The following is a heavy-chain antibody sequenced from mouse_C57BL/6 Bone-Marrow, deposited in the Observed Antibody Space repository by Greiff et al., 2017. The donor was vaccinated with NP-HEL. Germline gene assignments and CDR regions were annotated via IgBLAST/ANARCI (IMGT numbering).Heavy chain of an antibody. CDR3: ARQITTVVAYYFDY. J-gene: IGHJ2*01. CDR1: GFTFSSYG. CDR2: LSSGGSYT. V-gene: IGHV5-6*01. D-gene: IGHD1-1*01. Sequence: EVQLVESGGDLVKPGGSLKLSCAASGFTFSSYGMSWVRQTPDKRLEWVATLSSGGSYTYYPDSVKGRFTISRDNAKNTLYLQMSSLKSEDTAMYYCARQITTVVAYYFDYWGQGTTLTVSS.